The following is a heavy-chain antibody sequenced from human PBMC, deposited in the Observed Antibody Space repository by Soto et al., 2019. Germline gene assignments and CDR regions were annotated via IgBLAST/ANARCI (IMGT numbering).Heavy chain of an antibody. Sequence: PSETLSLTCTVSGGSISSGPYTWGWIRQPPGKGLEWIGTFHYSGFTRYNPSLESRVTISVDTSKNQFSLRVTSVTAADTAMYYFDRLGGYCSGSSCYGYYAMDVWGQGITVTVS. D-gene: IGHD2-2*01. J-gene: IGHJ6*02. CDR2: FHYSGFT. CDR3: DRLGGYCSGSSCYGYYAMDV. V-gene: IGHV4-39*01. CDR1: GGSISSGPYT.